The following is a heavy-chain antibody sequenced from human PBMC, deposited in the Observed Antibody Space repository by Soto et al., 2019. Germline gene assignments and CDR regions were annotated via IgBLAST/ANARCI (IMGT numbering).Heavy chain of an antibody. CDR2: IYNGGTT. CDR1: GGSISNVHYC. CDR3: ARGPSGDKVDY. Sequence: QVQLQESGPGLVKPSQTLSLTCTVSGGSISNVHYCWSWIRQPPDQGPEWIGHIYNGGTTYYNPSLRSRVTISADTSKNQVSLKLTSVSAADSAIYYCARGPSGDKVDYCGQGILVTVSS. D-gene: IGHD7-27*01. V-gene: IGHV4-30-4*01. J-gene: IGHJ4*02.